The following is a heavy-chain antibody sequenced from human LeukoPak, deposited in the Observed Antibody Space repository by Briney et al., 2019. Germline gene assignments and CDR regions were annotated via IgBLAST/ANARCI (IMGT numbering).Heavy chain of an antibody. CDR3: ARAAVYCSSSTCRTNFDS. CDR1: GFTLSSYA. Sequence: PGGSLRLSCAASGFTLSSYAMSWVRQAPGKGLEWVAYMNHDGSDQSHVDSVRGRFTISRDNAKNSLYLQMNSLRVEDTAVYYCARAAVYCSSSTCRTNFDSWGQGTLVTVSS. CDR2: MNHDGSDQ. D-gene: IGHD2-2*01. V-gene: IGHV3-7*01. J-gene: IGHJ4*02.